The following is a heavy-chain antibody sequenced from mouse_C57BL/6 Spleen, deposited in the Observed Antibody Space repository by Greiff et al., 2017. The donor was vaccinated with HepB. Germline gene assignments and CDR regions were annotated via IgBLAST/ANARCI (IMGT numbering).Heavy chain of an antibody. CDR2: IDPSDSET. Sequence: QVQLQQPGAELVRPGSSVKLSCKASGYTFTSYWMHWVKQRPIQGLEWIGNIDPSDSETHYNQKFKDKATLTVDKSASTAYMQLSSLTSEDSAVYYGARKTGIGGYVDVWGTGTTVTVSS. J-gene: IGHJ1*03. CDR3: ARKTGIGGYVDV. CDR1: GYTFTSYW. D-gene: IGHD1-3*01. V-gene: IGHV1-52*01.